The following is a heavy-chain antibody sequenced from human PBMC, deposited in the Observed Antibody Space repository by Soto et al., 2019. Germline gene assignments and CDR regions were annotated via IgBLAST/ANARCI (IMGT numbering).Heavy chain of an antibody. V-gene: IGHV1-3*01. CDR1: GYTFANYP. J-gene: IGHJ6*02. CDR3: ARGACWDASDGMDV. Sequence: QVQLVQSGAEVKKPGASLKLSCKASGYTFANYPLHWVRRAPGQSLEWMGWINSGNGDTNYSQRFQGRVTITRDTSASTAYMDLSSLTSADTAFYYCARGACWDASDGMDVWGQGTTVTVAS. D-gene: IGHD1-26*01. CDR2: INSGNGDT.